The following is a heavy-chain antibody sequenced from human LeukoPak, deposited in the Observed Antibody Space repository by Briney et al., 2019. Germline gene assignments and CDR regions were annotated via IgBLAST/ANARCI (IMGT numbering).Heavy chain of an antibody. J-gene: IGHJ4*02. CDR1: GFTFSSYW. CDR3: IGSGGGRGY. CDR2: IASDGST. D-gene: IGHD1-26*01. Sequence: GGSLRLSCAASGFTFSSYWMHWVRQAPGKGLVWVSRIASDGSTVYADSVKGRFTISRDNAKDTVYLQMNSLRVEDTAVYYCIGSGGGRGYWGQGTLVTVSS. V-gene: IGHV3-74*01.